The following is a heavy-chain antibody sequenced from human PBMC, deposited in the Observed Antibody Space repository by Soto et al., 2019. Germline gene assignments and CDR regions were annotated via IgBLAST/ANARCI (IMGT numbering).Heavy chain of an antibody. D-gene: IGHD5-18*01. J-gene: IGHJ4*02. Sequence: ASVKVSCKASGYTFTSYYMHWVRQAPGQGLEWMGIINPGGGSTTYAQKFQGRVTMTRDTSTSTVYMALSSLRSEDTAVYYCAKDLTQLWLKYYFDYWGQGTLVTVSS. CDR1: GYTFTSYY. CDR3: AKDLTQLWLKYYFDY. V-gene: IGHV1-46*01. CDR2: INPGGGST.